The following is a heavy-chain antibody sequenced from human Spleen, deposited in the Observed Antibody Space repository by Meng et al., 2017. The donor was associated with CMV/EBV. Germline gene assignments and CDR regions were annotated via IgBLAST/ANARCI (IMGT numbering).Heavy chain of an antibody. Sequence: SETLSLTCTVSGGSISGYYWTWVRQPPGKGLEWIGYIYYKGDTKYNPSLKSPVTMSVDTSKNQFSLQLNSVTPEDTAVYYCARDPLGIFQYAFDIWGQGTMVTVSS. V-gene: IGHV4-59*12. D-gene: IGHD2-15*01. CDR2: IYYKGDT. J-gene: IGHJ3*02. CDR1: GGSISGYY. CDR3: ARDPLGIFQYAFDI.